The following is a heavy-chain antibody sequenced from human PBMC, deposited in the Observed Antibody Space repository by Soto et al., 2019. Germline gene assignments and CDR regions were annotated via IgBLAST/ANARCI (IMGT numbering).Heavy chain of an antibody. CDR2: ISSSSSYI. CDR3: ARDYVTMVRAIGY. CDR1: GFTFSDYS. Sequence: EVHLVESGGGLVKPGGSLRVSCAASGFTFSDYSMNWVRQAPGKGLEWVSSISSSSSYIDYADSVKGRFTISRDNAKNSLYLQMNSLRAEDTAVYYCARDYVTMVRAIGYWGQGTLVTVSS. V-gene: IGHV3-21*01. J-gene: IGHJ4*02. D-gene: IGHD3-10*01.